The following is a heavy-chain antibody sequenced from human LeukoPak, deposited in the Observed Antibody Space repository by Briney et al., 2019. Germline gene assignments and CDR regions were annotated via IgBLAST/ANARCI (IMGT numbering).Heavy chain of an antibody. CDR3: ARDQAYAFDI. CDR1: GFTFSTYS. D-gene: IGHD2-21*01. V-gene: IGHV3-48*02. Sequence: GGSLRLSCAASGFTFSTYSMNWVRQAPGKGLEGVSYICSGSRVIAYADSVKGRFTISRDNAQNSLYLQMNSLRDGDTAVYYCARDQAYAFDIWGQGAMVTVSS. CDR2: ICSGSRVI. J-gene: IGHJ3*02.